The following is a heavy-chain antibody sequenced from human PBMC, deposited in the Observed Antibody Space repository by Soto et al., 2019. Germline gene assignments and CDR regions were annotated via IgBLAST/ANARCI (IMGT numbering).Heavy chain of an antibody. CDR3: ARDHIGGSYFDY. Sequence: VQLVESGGGVVQPGRSLRLSCAASGFTFSSYSMNWVRQAPGKGLEWVSSISSSSSYIYYADSVKGRFTISRDNAKNSLYLQMNSLRAEDTAVYYCARDHIGGSYFDYWGQGTLVTVSS. CDR1: GFTFSSYS. V-gene: IGHV3-21*01. J-gene: IGHJ4*02. CDR2: ISSSSSYI. D-gene: IGHD1-26*01.